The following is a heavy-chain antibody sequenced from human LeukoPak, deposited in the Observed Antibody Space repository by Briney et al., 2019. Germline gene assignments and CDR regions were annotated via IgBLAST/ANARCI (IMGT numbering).Heavy chain of an antibody. J-gene: IGHJ4*02. CDR1: GGPITTTPFY. Sequence: SETLSLTCTVSGGPITTTPFYWGWIRQSPGKGLEWLGSISHYGSTHYNPSLKSRVIIFADTSTNQFSLSLSSVTAADAALYYCVREVGGASRHVDYWGQGTLVTVSS. CDR3: VREVGGASRHVDY. CDR2: ISHYGST. D-gene: IGHD6-6*01. V-gene: IGHV4-39*02.